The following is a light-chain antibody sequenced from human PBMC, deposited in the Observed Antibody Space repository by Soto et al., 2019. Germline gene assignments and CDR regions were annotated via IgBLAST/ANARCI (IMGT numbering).Light chain of an antibody. Sequence: QPVLTQSSSASASLGSSVKLTCTLSSGHSSYIIAWHQQQPGKAPRYLMKLEGSGSYNKGSGVPDRFSGSSSGADRYLTIANLQSEDEADYYGETWDSNTVVFGGGTELTVL. V-gene: IGLV4-60*03. CDR1: SGHSSYI. CDR2: LEGSGSY. CDR3: ETWDSNTVV. J-gene: IGLJ2*01.